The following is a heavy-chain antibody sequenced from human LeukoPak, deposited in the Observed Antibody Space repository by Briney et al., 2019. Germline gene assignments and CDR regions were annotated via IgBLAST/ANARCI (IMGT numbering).Heavy chain of an antibody. J-gene: IGHJ4*02. D-gene: IGHD3-22*01. Sequence: ASVKVSCKASGYTFTAYFMHWVRQAPGQGLEWMGWIIPNSGGTNYAQNFQGRVTMTRDTSISTAYMELSRLRSDDKAVYYRARVKNYYDSSGYLYYFDYWGQGTLVTVSS. CDR1: GYTFTAYF. CDR3: ARVKNYYDSSGYLYYFDY. CDR2: IIPNSGGT. V-gene: IGHV1-2*02.